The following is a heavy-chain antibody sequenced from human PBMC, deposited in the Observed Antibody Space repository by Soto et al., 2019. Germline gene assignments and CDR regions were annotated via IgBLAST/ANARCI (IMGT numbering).Heavy chain of an antibody. V-gene: IGHV3-48*02. CDR1: GFTFSSYA. CDR3: ARDIGSSWPHQFDY. J-gene: IGHJ4*02. D-gene: IGHD6-13*01. CDR2: ISSSSSTI. Sequence: GGSLRLSCAASGFTFSSYAMSWVRQAPGKGLEWVSYISSSSSTIYYADSVKGRFTISRDNAKNSLYLQMNSLRDEDTAVYYCARDIGSSWPHQFDYWGQGTLVTVSS.